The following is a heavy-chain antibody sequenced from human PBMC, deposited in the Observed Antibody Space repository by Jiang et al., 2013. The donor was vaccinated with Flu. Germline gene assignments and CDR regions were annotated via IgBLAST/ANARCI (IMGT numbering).Heavy chain of an antibody. J-gene: IGHJ6*03. Sequence: SAVQWVRQARGQRLEWIGWIVVGSGNTNYAQKFXERVTITRDMSTSTAYMELSSLRSEDTAVYYCAADGGSITPFMDVWGKGTTVTVSS. CDR1: SA. V-gene: IGHV1-58*01. CDR2: IVVGSGNT. CDR3: AADGGSITPFMDV. D-gene: IGHD3-10*01.